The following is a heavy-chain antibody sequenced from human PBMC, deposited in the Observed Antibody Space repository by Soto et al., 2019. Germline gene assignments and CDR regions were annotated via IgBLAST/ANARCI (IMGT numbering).Heavy chain of an antibody. J-gene: IGHJ5*02. CDR1: GYTFTSYG. Sequence: ASVKVSCKASGYTFTSYGISWVRQAPGQGLEWMGWISAYNGNTNYAQKLQGRVTMTTDTSTSTAYMELRSLRSDDTAVYYCARVGYDFWSGTNWFDHWGQGTLVTVSS. D-gene: IGHD3-3*01. V-gene: IGHV1-18*01. CDR3: ARVGYDFWSGTNWFDH. CDR2: ISAYNGNT.